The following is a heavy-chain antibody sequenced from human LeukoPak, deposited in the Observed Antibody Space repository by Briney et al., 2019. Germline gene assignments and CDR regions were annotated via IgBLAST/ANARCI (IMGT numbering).Heavy chain of an antibody. D-gene: IGHD6-19*01. Sequence: PSETLSLTCTVSGGSISSYYWSWIRQPPGKGLEWIGYIYYSGSTNYNPSLKSRVTISVDTSKNQFSLKLCSVTAADTAVYYCARRAYSSGFYFFDYWGQGTLVTASS. V-gene: IGHV4-59*08. CDR3: ARRAYSSGFYFFDY. CDR1: GGSISSYY. CDR2: IYYSGST. J-gene: IGHJ4*02.